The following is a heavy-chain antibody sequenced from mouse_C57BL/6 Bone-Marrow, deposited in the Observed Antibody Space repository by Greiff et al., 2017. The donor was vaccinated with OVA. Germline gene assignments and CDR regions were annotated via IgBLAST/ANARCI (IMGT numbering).Heavy chain of an antibody. CDR3: ARPGVVGCFDY. D-gene: IGHD1-1*01. V-gene: IGHV1-26*01. Sequence: EVQLQQSGPELVKPGASVKISCKASGYTFTDYYMNWVKQSPGKSLEWIGDINPNNGGTSYNQKFKGKATLTVDTSSSTAYMELRRLTSEDSEVYYCARPGVVGCFDYWGQGTTLTVSS. J-gene: IGHJ2*01. CDR2: INPNNGGT. CDR1: GYTFTDYY.